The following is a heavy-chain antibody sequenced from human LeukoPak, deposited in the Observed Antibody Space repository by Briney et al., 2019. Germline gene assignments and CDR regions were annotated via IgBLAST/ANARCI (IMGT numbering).Heavy chain of an antibody. CDR2: INPNSGGT. J-gene: IGHJ6*03. V-gene: IGHV1-2*02. CDR1: GYTFTGYY. CDR3: ARDFVSSWYPMPYYYYYMDV. D-gene: IGHD6-13*01. Sequence: ASVKVSCKASGYTFTGYYMHWVRQAPGQGLEWMGWINPNSGGTNYAQKLQGRVTMTTDTSTSTAYMELRSLRSDDTAVYYCARDFVSSWYPMPYYYYYMDVWGKGTTVTVSS.